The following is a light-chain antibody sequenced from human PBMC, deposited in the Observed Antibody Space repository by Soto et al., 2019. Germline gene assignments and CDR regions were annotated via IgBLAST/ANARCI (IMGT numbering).Light chain of an antibody. CDR2: GAS. Sequence: EIVLTQSPGTLSLSPGERATLSYRASQSVSTSYLAWYQQKPGQAPRLLIYGASSRATGIPDRFSGSGSGGDFTLTISRLEPEDFAVYYCQQCGSVPLTFGGGTKVEIK. CDR1: QSVSTSY. CDR3: QQCGSVPLT. J-gene: IGKJ4*01. V-gene: IGKV3-20*01.